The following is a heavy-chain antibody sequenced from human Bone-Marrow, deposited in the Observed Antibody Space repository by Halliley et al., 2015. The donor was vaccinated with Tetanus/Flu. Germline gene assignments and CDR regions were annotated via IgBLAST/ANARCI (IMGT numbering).Heavy chain of an antibody. Sequence: MSPAGDIKIYADSVEGRFTISRDNSKNTLYLQMNSLRVEDTAVYFCARDMIPASPDYLDYWGLGTLVPVSS. J-gene: IGHJ4*02. CDR2: MSPAGDIK. D-gene: IGHD2-2*01. CDR3: ARDMIPASPDYLDY. V-gene: IGHV3-30-3*01.